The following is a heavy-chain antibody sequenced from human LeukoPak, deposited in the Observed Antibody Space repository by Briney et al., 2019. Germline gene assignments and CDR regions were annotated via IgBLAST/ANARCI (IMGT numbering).Heavy chain of an antibody. CDR3: ARGGTYSFDY. Sequence: TGGSLRLSCAASGFTFSNYWMHWVRQAPGKGLVWVSRVHSDGRSTTYADSVKGRFTIPRDNAKNTLYLQMNSLRVEDTAVYYCARGGTYSFDYWGRGTLVTVSS. J-gene: IGHJ4*02. CDR2: VHSDGRST. V-gene: IGHV3-74*01. CDR1: GFTFSNYW. D-gene: IGHD1-26*01.